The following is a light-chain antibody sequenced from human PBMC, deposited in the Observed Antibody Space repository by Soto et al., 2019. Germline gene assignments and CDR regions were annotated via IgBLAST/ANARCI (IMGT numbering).Light chain of an antibody. CDR3: QQYSSLWT. Sequence: IVLTQSPGTLSLSKGERATLSCRTSQSVSNNYLAWYQQKPGQAPRLLIYGASSRATGIPDRLSGSGSGTDFTLSISRLESEDFAVYYCQQYSSLWTFGQGTKVDIK. V-gene: IGKV3-20*01. CDR2: GAS. J-gene: IGKJ1*01. CDR1: QSVSNNY.